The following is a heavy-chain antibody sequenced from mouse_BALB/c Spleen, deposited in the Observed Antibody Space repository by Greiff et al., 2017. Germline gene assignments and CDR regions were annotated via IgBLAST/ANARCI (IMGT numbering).Heavy chain of an antibody. Sequence: EVKLVESGGGLVKPGGSLKLSCAASGFTFSDYYMYWVRQTPEKRLEWVATISDGGSYTYYPDSVKGRFTISRDNAKNNLYLQMSSLKSEDTAMYYCAREDYDYDPYAMDYWGQGTSVTVSS. CDR1: GFTFSDYY. J-gene: IGHJ4*01. CDR2: ISDGGSYT. D-gene: IGHD2-4*01. CDR3: AREDYDYDPYAMDY. V-gene: IGHV5-4*02.